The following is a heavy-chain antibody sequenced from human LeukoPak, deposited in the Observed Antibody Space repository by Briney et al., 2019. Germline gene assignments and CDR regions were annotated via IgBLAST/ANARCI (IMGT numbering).Heavy chain of an antibody. CDR3: ATRKGVYNWDSLDY. D-gene: IGHD1-7*01. CDR2: IYHDGTT. CDR1: GYSISSGYY. J-gene: IGHJ4*02. Sequence: PSETLSLTCAVSGYSISSGYYWGWIRQPPGRGLEWIASIYHDGTTYYNPSLRSRVTISVDTSKNQFSLKLYSVTATDTAVYSCATRKGVYNWDSLDYWGQGTLVTVSS. V-gene: IGHV4-38-2*01.